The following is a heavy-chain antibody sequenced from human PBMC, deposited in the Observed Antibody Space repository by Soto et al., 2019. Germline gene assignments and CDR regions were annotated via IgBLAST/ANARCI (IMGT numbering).Heavy chain of an antibody. CDR3: ARHIAAAGIDYYYGMDV. CDR2: IKQDGSEK. CDR1: GFTFSSYW. V-gene: IGHV3-7*05. D-gene: IGHD6-13*01. Sequence: GGTLRLSCAASGFTFSSYWMSWVRQAPGKGLEWVANIKQDGSEKYYVDSVKGRFTISRDNAKNSLYLQMNSLRAEDTAVYYCARHIAAAGIDYYYGMDVWGQGTTVTVSS. J-gene: IGHJ6*02.